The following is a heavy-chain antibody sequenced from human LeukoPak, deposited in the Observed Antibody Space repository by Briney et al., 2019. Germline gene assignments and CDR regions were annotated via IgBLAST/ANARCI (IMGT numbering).Heavy chain of an antibody. CDR3: ARVMAARPFNYYYYMDV. CDR1: GGSISSYY. J-gene: IGHJ6*03. Sequence: SETLSLTCTVSGGSISSYYWSWIRQPPGKGLEWIGYIYYSGSTNYNPSLKSRVTISVDTSKNQFSLKLSSVTAADTAVYYCARVMAARPFNYYYYMDVWGKGTTVTVSS. D-gene: IGHD6-6*01. V-gene: IGHV4-59*01. CDR2: IYYSGST.